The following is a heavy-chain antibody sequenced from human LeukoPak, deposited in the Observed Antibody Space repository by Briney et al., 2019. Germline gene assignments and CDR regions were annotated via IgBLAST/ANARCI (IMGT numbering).Heavy chain of an antibody. J-gene: IGHJ4*02. CDR3: AKAFWSYQFPFDY. CDR2: ISYDGSNK. D-gene: IGHD1-26*01. CDR1: GFTFSSYA. Sequence: PGGSLRLSCAASGFTFSSYAMHWVRQAPGKGLEWVAVISYDGSNKYYADSVKGRFTISRDNSKNTLYLQMNSLRAEDTAVYYCAKAFWSYQFPFDYWGQGTLVTVSS. V-gene: IGHV3-30-3*01.